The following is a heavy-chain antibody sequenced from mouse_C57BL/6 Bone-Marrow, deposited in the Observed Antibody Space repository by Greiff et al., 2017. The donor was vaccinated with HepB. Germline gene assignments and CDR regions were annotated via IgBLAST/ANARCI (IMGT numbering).Heavy chain of an antibody. V-gene: IGHV1-55*01. CDR1: GYTFTSYW. CDR2: IYPGSGST. D-gene: IGHD2-5*01. J-gene: IGHJ3*01. Sequence: QVQLQQPGAELVKPGASVKMSCKASGYTFTSYWITWVKQRPGQGLEWIGDIYPGSGSTNYNEKFKSKATLTVDTSSSTAYMQLSSLTSEDSAVYYCGGGGYSNPAWFAYWGQGTLVTVSA. CDR3: GGGGYSNPAWFAY.